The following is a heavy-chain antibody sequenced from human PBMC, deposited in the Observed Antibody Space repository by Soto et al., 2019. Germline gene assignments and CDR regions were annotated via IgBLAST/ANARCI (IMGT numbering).Heavy chain of an antibody. CDR3: AKDYGGSDGYFDY. Sequence: TGGSLRLSCAASGFTFSNYAMAWVRQAPGKGLEWVSSISGSGETTYYADSVKGRFTISRDNSKNTLYLQMSSLRAEDTAIYYCAKDYGGSDGYFDYWGQGTLVTVSS. CDR2: ISGSGETT. D-gene: IGHD2-15*01. J-gene: IGHJ4*02. CDR1: GFTFSNYA. V-gene: IGHV3-23*01.